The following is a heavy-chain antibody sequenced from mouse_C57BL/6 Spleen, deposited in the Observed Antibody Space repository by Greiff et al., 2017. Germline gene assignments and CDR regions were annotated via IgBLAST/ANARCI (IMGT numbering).Heavy chain of an antibody. D-gene: IGHD2-3*01. V-gene: IGHV1-64*01. CDR1: GYTFTSYW. J-gene: IGHJ2*01. CDR2: IHPNSGST. Sequence: QVQLQQPGAELVKPGASVTLSCKASGYTFTSYWMHWVKQRPGQGLEWIGMIHPNSGSTNYNEKFKSKATLTVDKSSSTAYMQLSILTSEDSAVYYCAREGDGYYPDYWGQATTLTVSS. CDR3: AREGDGYYPDY.